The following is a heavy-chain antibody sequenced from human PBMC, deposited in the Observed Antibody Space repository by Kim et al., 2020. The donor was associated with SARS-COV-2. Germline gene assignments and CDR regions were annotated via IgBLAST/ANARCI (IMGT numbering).Heavy chain of an antibody. D-gene: IGHD2-8*01. CDR2: INYSGST. CDR1: GGSIIMSNSY. Sequence: SETLSLTCSVSGGSIIMSNSYWDWTRQPPGKGLEWIGSINYSGSTYYNPSLKSRVTMSVDSSKNQFSLKLTSVTAADTAVYYCARRGADRNTNFHYFAH. CDR3: ARRGADRNTNFHYFAH. V-gene: IGHV4-39*01. J-gene: IGHJ4*01.